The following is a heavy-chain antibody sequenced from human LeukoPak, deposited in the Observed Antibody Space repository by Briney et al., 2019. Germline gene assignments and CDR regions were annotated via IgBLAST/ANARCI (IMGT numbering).Heavy chain of an antibody. J-gene: IGHJ4*02. V-gene: IGHV3-23*01. D-gene: IGHD3-10*01. CDR2: LSDSGGSA. CDR3: AKDHALTYYYGSGTYRRDHYFDF. Sequence: GGSLRLSCAASGFTFSSYAMSWVRQAPGKGLEWVSALSDSGGSAYYADSVKGRFTISRDNSKNTLYLQMNSLRVEDTAVYYCAKDHALTYYYGSGTYRRDHYFDFWGQGTLVTVSS. CDR1: GFTFSSYA.